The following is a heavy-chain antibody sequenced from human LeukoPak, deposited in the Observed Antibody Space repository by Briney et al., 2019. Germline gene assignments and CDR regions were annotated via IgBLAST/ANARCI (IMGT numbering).Heavy chain of an antibody. V-gene: IGHV3-21*01. CDR3: AGDFGPTGVLWFGELFDPDYGMDV. CDR1: GFTFSSYS. Sequence: SGGSLRLSCAASGFTFSSYSMNWVRQPPGKGRGWVSSISSSSSYIYYADSVKGRFTISRDNSKNSLYLQMNSLRAEDTAVYYCAGDFGPTGVLWFGELFDPDYGMDVWGQGTTVTVSS. CDR2: ISSSSSYI. J-gene: IGHJ6*02. D-gene: IGHD3-10*01.